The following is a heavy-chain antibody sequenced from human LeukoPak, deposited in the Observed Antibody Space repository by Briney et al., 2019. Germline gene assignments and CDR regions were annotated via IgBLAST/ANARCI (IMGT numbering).Heavy chain of an antibody. CDR1: GFTVSSSY. D-gene: IGHD1-26*01. V-gene: IGHV3-23*01. CDR2: ISGTGGSA. Sequence: PGGSLRLSCAASGFTVSSSYMSWVRQAPGKGLEWVSAISGTGGSAYYVDSVKGRFTISRDNSKNTLYLQMNSLRAEDTATYYCLPQKYSGSYYWGQGTLVTVSS. CDR3: LPQKYSGSYY. J-gene: IGHJ4*02.